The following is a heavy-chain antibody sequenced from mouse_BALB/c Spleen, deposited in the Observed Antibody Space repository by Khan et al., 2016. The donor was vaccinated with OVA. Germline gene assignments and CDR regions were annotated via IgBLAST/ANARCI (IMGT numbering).Heavy chain of an antibody. CDR1: GYSFTNYG. CDR2: INAYTGEP. D-gene: IGHD1-1*02. J-gene: IGHJ1*01. Sequence: QVQLQQSGPEVKKPGETVKISCKASGYSFTNYGMNWVRQAPGKGLKWMGWINAYTGEPTYADDFKGRFAFSLETSASTAYLQINNLKNEDTATXFCASGGYWYFDVWGAGTTVTVSS. CDR3: ASGGYWYFDV. V-gene: IGHV9-3-1*01.